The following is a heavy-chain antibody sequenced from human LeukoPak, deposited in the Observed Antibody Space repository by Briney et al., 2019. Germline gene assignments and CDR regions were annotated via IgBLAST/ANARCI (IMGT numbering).Heavy chain of an antibody. J-gene: IGHJ4*02. CDR3: ARDPTAQIDY. CDR1: GFTFSSYA. V-gene: IGHV3-30*04. CDR2: ISYDGSNK. Sequence: PGGSLRLSCAASGFTFSSYAMHWVRQAPGKGLEWVAVISYDGSNKYYADSVKGRFTISRDNSKNTLYLQMTSLRAEDTAVYYCARDPTAQIDYWGQGTLVAVSS.